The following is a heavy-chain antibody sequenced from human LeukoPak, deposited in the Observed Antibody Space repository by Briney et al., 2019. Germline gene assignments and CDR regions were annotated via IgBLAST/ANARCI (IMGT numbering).Heavy chain of an antibody. CDR2: ISFSGST. J-gene: IGHJ5*02. CDR1: GGSTSSSNYY. Sequence: PSETLSLTCTVSGGSTSSSNYYWGWIRQPPGRGLEWIGSISFSGSTYYDQSLKSRVTISVDTSKNLFSLKFTSVTAADTAVYYCARHRPGERRFDPWGQGTLVTVSS. D-gene: IGHD3-16*01. V-gene: IGHV4-39*01. CDR3: ARHRPGERRFDP.